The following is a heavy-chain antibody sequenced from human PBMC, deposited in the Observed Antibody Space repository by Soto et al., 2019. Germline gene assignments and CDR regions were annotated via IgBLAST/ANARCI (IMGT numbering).Heavy chain of an antibody. CDR3: QRVPKTWFDS. V-gene: IGHV5-10-1*01. J-gene: IGHJ5*01. Sequence: PGESLKVSCKASGYNFTAFWIHWVRQMPGKGLEWLGKIDPSDSYTNYSPSFEGHVTISTENSLTTADLQCSSRGASDTALYFGQRVPKTWFDSWPQGTMVTVSS. CDR2: IDPSDSYT. CDR1: GYNFTAFW.